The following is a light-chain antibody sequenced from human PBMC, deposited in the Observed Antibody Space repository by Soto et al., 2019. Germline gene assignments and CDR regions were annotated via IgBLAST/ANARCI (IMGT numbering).Light chain of an antibody. CDR2: EDN. CDR1: SSSIGSYS. CDR3: SSWDDSRSVI. V-gene: IGLV1-47*01. J-gene: IGLJ2*01. Sequence: QSVLTQPPSASGAPGQRVTISCSGSSSSIGSYSVYWYQQLPGTAPKLLIYEDNQRPSGVPDRFSGSKSDTSASLAISGLRSGDEADYYCSSWDDSRSVIFGGGTKLTVL.